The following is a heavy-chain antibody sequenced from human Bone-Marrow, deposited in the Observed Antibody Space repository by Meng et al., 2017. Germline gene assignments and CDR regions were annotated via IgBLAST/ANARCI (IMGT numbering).Heavy chain of an antibody. Sequence: EGKLVESGGDFVQPGGPLILSFAASGFTFSSYAMSWVRPAPGKGLEWVSAISGSGGSTYYADAVKGRFTISRDNSKNTLYLQMNSLRAEDTAVYYCAKEMAVLDYWGQGTLVTVSS. J-gene: IGHJ4*02. CDR2: ISGSGGST. CDR1: GFTFSSYA. V-gene: IGHV3-23*04. D-gene: IGHD5-24*01. CDR3: AKEMAVLDY.